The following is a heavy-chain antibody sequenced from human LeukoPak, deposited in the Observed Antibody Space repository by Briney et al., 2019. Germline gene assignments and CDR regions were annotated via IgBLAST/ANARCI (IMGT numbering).Heavy chain of an antibody. D-gene: IGHD3-10*01. Sequence: GGSLRLSCAASGFTVSNNYMSWVRQAPGKGLEWVSVIYSGGSTYYADSVKGRFTISRDNSKNTLYLQMNSLRVEDTAVYYCAKDLVRLGETALAGSPYWGQGTLVSVSS. CDR1: GFTVSNNY. V-gene: IGHV3-66*01. CDR3: AKDLVRLGETALAGSPY. CDR2: IYSGGST. J-gene: IGHJ4*02.